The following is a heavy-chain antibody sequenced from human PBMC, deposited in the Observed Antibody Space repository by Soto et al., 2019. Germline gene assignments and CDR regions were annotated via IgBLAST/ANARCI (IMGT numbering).Heavy chain of an antibody. V-gene: IGHV4-30-4*01. J-gene: IGHJ4*02. CDR2: IYYSGST. CDR1: GGSISSGDYY. CDR3: GRVQGGGGAMVHNC. Sequence: SETLSLTCTVSGGSISSGDYYWSWIRQPPGKGLEWIGYIYYSGSTYYNPSLKSRVTISVDTSKNQFSLKLSSVTAADTAVYYCGRVQGGGGAMVHNCWGQGTLVTVSS. D-gene: IGHD5-18*01.